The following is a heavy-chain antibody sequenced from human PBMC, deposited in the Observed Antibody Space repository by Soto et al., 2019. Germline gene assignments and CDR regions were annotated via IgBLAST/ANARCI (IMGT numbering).Heavy chain of an antibody. CDR1: GFTVSNNY. D-gene: IGHD1-7*01. CDR3: ARDSGLALRPYYYNGMDV. J-gene: IGHJ6*02. CDR2: FSSSSSYI. Sequence: GGSLRLSCAASGFTVSNNYMSWVRQAPGKGLEWVSSFSSSSSYIYYADSVKGLFTISRDNAKNSLYLQMNSLRAEDTAVYYCARDSGLALRPYYYNGMDVWGRGTTGTVAS. V-gene: IGHV3-21*01.